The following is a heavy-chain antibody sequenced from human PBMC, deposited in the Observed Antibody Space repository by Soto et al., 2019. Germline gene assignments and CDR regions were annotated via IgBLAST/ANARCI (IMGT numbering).Heavy chain of an antibody. CDR1: GFTFSSYG. CDR3: ARDGWQWLVRVLGNFDY. J-gene: IGHJ4*02. V-gene: IGHV3-23*01. Sequence: GGSLRLSCAASGFTFSSYGMGWVRQAPGKGLEWVAAISGSGGSTYYADSVKGRFTISRDNSKNTLYLQMNSLRAEDTAVYYCARDGWQWLVRVLGNFDYWGQGTLVTVSS. D-gene: IGHD6-19*01. CDR2: ISGSGGST.